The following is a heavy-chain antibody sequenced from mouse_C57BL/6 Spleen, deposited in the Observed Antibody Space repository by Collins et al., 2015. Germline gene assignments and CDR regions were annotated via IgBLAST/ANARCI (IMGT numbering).Heavy chain of an antibody. CDR2: INPNNGGT. D-gene: IGHD3-2*02. CDR1: GYTFTDYY. CDR3: AIDSSGSAWFAY. Sequence: EVQLQQSGPELVKPGASVKISCKASGYTFTDYYMNWVKQSHGKSLEWIGDINPNNGGTSYSQKFKGKATLTVDKSSSTAYMELRSLTSEDSAVYYCAIDSSGSAWFAYWGQGTLVTVSA. V-gene: IGHV1-26*01. J-gene: IGHJ3*01.